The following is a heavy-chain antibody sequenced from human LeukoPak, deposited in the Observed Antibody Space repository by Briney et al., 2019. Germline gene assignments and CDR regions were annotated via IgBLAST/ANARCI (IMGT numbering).Heavy chain of an antibody. D-gene: IGHD3-9*01. CDR2: IYPGDSDT. CDR1: GYSFTSYW. Sequence: GESLKISCRGSGYSFTSYWIGWVRQMPGKGLEWMGVIYPGDSDTRYSPSFQGQVTISADKSISTGYLQWSSLKASDTAMYYCATGDDILTGYPYYFDYWGQGTLVTVSS. CDR3: ATGDDILTGYPYYFDY. J-gene: IGHJ4*02. V-gene: IGHV5-51*01.